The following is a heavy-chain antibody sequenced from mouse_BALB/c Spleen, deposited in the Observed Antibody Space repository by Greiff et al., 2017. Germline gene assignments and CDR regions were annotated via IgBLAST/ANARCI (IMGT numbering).Heavy chain of an antibody. CDR3: ARDYGSSYDAMDY. J-gene: IGHJ4*01. V-gene: IGHV5-4*02. CDR2: ISDGGSYT. D-gene: IGHD1-1*01. CDR1: GFTFSDYY. Sequence: EVQGVESGGGLVKPGGSLKLSCAASGFTFSDYYMYWVRQTPEKRLEWVATISDGGSYTYYPDSVKGRFTISRDNAKNNLYLQMSSLKSEDTAMYYCARDYGSSYDAMDYWGQGTSVTVSS.